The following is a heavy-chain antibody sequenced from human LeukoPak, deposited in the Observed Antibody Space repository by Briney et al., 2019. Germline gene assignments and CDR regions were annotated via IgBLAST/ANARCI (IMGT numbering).Heavy chain of an antibody. J-gene: IGHJ4*02. V-gene: IGHV4-59*01. Sequence: PSETLSLTCSVSGASITDYYWSWIRQPPAKGLEWIGYIYYTGSTNYNPSFKSRVTISVDTSKNQFSLKLSSVTAADTAVYYCAARRAYYFDYWGQGTLVTVSS. CDR2: IYYTGST. CDR3: AARRAYYFDY. CDR1: GASITDYY.